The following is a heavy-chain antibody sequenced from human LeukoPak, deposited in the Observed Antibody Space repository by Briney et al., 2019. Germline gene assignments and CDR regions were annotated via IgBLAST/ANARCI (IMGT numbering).Heavy chain of an antibody. Sequence: PGGSLRLSCAASGFTFSDYHMSWIRQAPGKGLEWVSYISTSGSPMYYTDSVKGRFTTSRDNAKSSLYLQMNSLRVEDTAVYYCARDWWGPDVAARSNWFAPWGQGTLVTVSS. D-gene: IGHD6-6*01. J-gene: IGHJ5*02. CDR1: GFTFSDYH. V-gene: IGHV3-11*01. CDR3: ARDWWGPDVAARSNWFAP. CDR2: ISTSGSPM.